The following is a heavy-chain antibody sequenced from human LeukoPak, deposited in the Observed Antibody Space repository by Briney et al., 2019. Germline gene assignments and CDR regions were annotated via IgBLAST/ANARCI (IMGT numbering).Heavy chain of an antibody. CDR3: ARHIYYMDV. Sequence: SETLSLTCTVSGYSISSGYYWGWIRQPPGKGLEWIGSIYHSGRTFYNPSLKSRVTISVDTSKNQFSLKLSSVTAADTAVYYCARHIYYMDVWGKGTTVTISS. V-gene: IGHV4-38-2*02. CDR1: GYSISSGYY. J-gene: IGHJ6*03. CDR2: IYHSGRT.